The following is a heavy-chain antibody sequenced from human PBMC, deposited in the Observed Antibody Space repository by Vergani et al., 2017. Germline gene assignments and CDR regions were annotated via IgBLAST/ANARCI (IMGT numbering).Heavy chain of an antibody. CDR2: ISGSGGST. CDR3: AGPQGTSAYYYGVFDY. CDR1: GFTISNYA. V-gene: IGHV3-23*01. Sequence: EVQLLESGGGLVQPGGSLRLSCAASGFTISNYAMSWVRQAPGKGLEWVSTISGSGGSTYYADSVKGRFTISRDNSKNTLSLQMNSLTAEDTAIYYCAGPQGTSAYYYGVFDYWGQGILVTVSS. J-gene: IGHJ4*02. D-gene: IGHD3-22*01.